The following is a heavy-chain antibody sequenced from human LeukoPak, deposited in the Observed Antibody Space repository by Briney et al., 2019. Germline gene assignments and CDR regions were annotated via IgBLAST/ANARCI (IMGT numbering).Heavy chain of an antibody. CDR2: IYYSGST. J-gene: IGHJ4*02. CDR3: ASTCEMRRVDY. V-gene: IGHV4-31*03. D-gene: IGHD5-24*01. CDR1: GGYISNGGYY. Sequence: PSQTLSLTCTVSGGYISNGGYYWSWIRQHPGKGLEWIGYIYYSGSTYYNPSLKSRVTISVDTSKNQFSLKLSSVTAADTAVYYCASTCEMRRVDYWGQGTLVTVSS.